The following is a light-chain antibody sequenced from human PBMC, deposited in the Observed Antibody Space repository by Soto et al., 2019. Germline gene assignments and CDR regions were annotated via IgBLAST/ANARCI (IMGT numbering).Light chain of an antibody. CDR2: GAS. V-gene: IGKV3-20*01. Sequence: EIALTQSPGTLSLSPGERATLSCRASQSVSSSYLAWYQQKPGQAPRLLIYGASSRATDIPDRFSGSGPGTDFTRTISRLEPEDFAVYYCQQYGSSPPISFGPGTKVDIK. CDR3: QQYGSSPPIS. J-gene: IGKJ3*01. CDR1: QSVSSSY.